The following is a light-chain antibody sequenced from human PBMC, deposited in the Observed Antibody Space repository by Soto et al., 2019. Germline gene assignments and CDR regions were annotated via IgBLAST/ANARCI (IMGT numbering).Light chain of an antibody. CDR2: GAS. V-gene: IGKV3-20*01. CDR3: QQYDTSSLT. CDR1: QSVSSSY. Sequence: EIVLTQSPGTLSLSPGERATLSCRASQSVSSSYLDWYQQKPGQAPRLLIYGASNRATGIPDRFSGSGSGKDFTLTISRLEPEDFAVYYCQQYDTSSLTFGGGTKVEIK. J-gene: IGKJ4*01.